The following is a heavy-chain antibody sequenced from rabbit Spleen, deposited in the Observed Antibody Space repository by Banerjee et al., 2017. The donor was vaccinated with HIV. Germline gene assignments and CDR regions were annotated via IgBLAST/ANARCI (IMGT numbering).Heavy chain of an antibody. CDR3: TRDAGSYAYIDGYFNL. Sequence: QEQLVESGGGLVQPGGSLTLTCTASGFSFSSGYWICWVRQAPGKGLEWIACIAGSSSGFTYSATWAKGRFTCSKTSSTTVTLQMTSLTVADTATYFCTRDAGSYAYIDGYFNLWGPGTLVTVS. V-gene: IGHV1S45*01. CDR1: GFSFSSGYW. J-gene: IGHJ4*01. D-gene: IGHD6-1*01. CDR2: IAGSSSGFT.